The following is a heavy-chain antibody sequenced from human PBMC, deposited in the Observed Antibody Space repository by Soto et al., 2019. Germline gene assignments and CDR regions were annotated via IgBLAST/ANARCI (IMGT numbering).Heavy chain of an antibody. Sequence: EVQLLESGGDLVQPGGSVRISCGASGFIFSDYGMSWVRQAPGKGLEWVSTISSSGGSTYYADSVKGRVTISRHNSGNTLSLQMSSLRAEATAVYFCKRSNWDDSRGYYFFDDWGQGTLVTVSS. J-gene: IGHJ4*02. V-gene: IGHV3-23*01. CDR1: GFIFSDYG. CDR3: KRSNWDDSRGYYFFDD. CDR2: ISSSGGST. D-gene: IGHD3-22*01.